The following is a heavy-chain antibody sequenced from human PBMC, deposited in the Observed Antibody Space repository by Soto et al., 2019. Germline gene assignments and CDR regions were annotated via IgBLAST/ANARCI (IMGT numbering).Heavy chain of an antibody. CDR1: GFTFSSSA. D-gene: IGHD6-19*01. CDR3: AKAVPWYFPPMAEF. CDR2: IRGTIDNT. J-gene: IGHJ4*02. V-gene: IGHV3-23*01. Sequence: EVHLLESGGELVQPGGSLRLSCATSGFTFSSSAMTWVRQAPGKGLEWVSTIRGTIDNTYYADSVKGRFTISRDVSTSTLFLHMKSLRAEDTAVYHCAKAVPWYFPPMAEFWGQGTLVTVSS.